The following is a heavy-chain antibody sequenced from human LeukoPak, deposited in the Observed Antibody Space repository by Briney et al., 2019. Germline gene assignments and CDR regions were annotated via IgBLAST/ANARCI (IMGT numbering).Heavy chain of an antibody. CDR2: IFRSGNT. J-gene: IGHJ6*02. CDR1: GHSISSDYY. CDR3: ARGRLGIQLWTTYYYGMDV. D-gene: IGHD5-18*01. V-gene: IGHV4-38-2*02. Sequence: SETLSLTCTVSGHSISSDYYWGWIRQPPGKGLEWIGSIFRSGNTYYNPSLKSRVTISVDTSKNQFSMKLSSVTAADTAVYYCARGRLGIQLWTTYYYGMDVWGQGTTVTVSS.